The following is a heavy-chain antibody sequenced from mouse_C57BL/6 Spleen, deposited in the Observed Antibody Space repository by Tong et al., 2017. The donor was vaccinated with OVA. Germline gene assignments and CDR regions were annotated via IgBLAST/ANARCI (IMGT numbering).Heavy chain of an antibody. D-gene: IGHD3-2*01. CDR3: AKTAGAYSKDYFDY. J-gene: IGHJ2*01. V-gene: IGHV1-82*01. CDR2: IYPGDGDT. CDR1: GYAFSSSW. Sequence: VQLQESGPELVKPGASVKISCKASGYAFSSSWMNWVKQRPGKGLEWIGRIYPGDGDTNYNGKFKGKATLTADKSSSTAYMQLSSLTSEDSAVYFCAKTAGAYSKDYFDYWGQGTTLTVSS.